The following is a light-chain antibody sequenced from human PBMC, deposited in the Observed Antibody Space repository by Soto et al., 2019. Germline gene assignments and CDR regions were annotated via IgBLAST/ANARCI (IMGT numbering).Light chain of an antibody. J-gene: IGKJ5*01. V-gene: IGKV3-20*01. CDR1: QSVSSSY. CDR3: QQYGSSPRDT. Sequence: EIVLTQSPGTLSLSPGERATLSCRAIQSVSSSYLAWYQQKPGQAPRLLIYGASSRATGIPDRFSGSGSGTDFTLTISRLEPEDFAVYYCQQYGSSPRDTFGQGTRLENK. CDR2: GAS.